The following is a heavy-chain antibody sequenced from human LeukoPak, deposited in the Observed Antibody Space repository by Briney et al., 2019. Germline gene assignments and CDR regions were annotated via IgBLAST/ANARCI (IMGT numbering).Heavy chain of an antibody. CDR3: AKKNLGRGDAFDI. Sequence: GGSLRLSCTASGFTFSSYAMSWVRQAPGKGLEWVSAISGSGGSTYYADSVKGRFTISRGNSKNTLYLQMNSLRAEDTAVYYCAKKNLGRGDAFDIWGQGTMVTVSS. J-gene: IGHJ3*02. CDR1: GFTFSSYA. D-gene: IGHD3-10*01. CDR2: ISGSGGST. V-gene: IGHV3-23*01.